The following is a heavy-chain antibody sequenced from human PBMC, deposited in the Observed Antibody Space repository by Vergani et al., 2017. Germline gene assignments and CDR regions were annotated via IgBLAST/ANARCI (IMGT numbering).Heavy chain of an antibody. V-gene: IGHV2-5*04. CDR2: IYWNDDQ. Sequence: QITLKESGPTLVKPTQTLTLTCTFSGFSLNTRGVSVAWIRKPPGKALDWLALIYWNDDQHYSPSLNNRVTITKDTSKNQVVLTMTNMDYVDTGTYYCVYRKTGCGTTGCFYPFYYYDFMDVWGKGTTVTVSS. CDR1: GFSLNTRGVS. J-gene: IGHJ6*03. CDR3: VYRKTGCGTTGCFYPFYYYDFMDV. D-gene: IGHD1-7*01.